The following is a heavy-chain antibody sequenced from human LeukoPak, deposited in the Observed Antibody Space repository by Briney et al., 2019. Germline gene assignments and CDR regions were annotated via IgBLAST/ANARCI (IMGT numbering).Heavy chain of an antibody. CDR2: INSDGSTT. D-gene: IGHD6-13*01. Sequence: GGSLRLSCAASGFTFSSYWMHWVRQAPGKGLVWVSRINSDGSTTSHADPVKGRFTISRDNAKNTLFLQMNSLRAEDTAVYYCARGGSSSWYGSWGQGTLVTVSS. CDR1: GFTFSSYW. J-gene: IGHJ5*01. V-gene: IGHV3-74*01. CDR3: ARGGSSSWYGS.